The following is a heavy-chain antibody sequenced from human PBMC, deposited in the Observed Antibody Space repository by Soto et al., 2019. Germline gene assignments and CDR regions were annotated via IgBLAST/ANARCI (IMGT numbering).Heavy chain of an antibody. D-gene: IGHD3-10*01. V-gene: IGHV4-59*01. J-gene: IGHJ4*02. CDR1: GGSISSYY. Sequence: SETLSLTCTVSGGSISSYYWSWIRQPPGKGLEWIGYIYYSGSTNYNPSLKSPVTISVDTSKNQFSLKLSSVTAADTAVYYCARDRFYGSGSYFDYWGQGTLVTVSS. CDR2: IYYSGST. CDR3: ARDRFYGSGSYFDY.